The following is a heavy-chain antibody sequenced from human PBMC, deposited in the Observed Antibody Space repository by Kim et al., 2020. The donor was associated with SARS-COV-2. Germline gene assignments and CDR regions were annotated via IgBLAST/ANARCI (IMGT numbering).Heavy chain of an antibody. CDR1: GFTVSSNY. V-gene: IGHV3-53*01. CDR3: ARGYPLDY. D-gene: IGHD3-22*01. Sequence: GGSLRLSCAASGFTVSSNYMSWVRRAPGKGLEWVSIIYSGGSTYYADSVKGRFTISRDNSKNTLYLQMNSLRADDTAIYYCARGYPLDYWGQGTLVTVSS. J-gene: IGHJ4*02. CDR2: IYSGGST.